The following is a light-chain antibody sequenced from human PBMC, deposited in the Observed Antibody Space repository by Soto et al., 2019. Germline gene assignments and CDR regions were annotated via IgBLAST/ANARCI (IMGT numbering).Light chain of an antibody. V-gene: IGLV4-69*01. Sequence: QSVLTQSPSASASLGASVKLTCTLSSGHNNYAIAWHQQQPGNGPRSLMKVNSDGSHSKGDGIPDRFSGSSSGAERYLTISSLQSEDEADYYCQTWGTGIQVVFGGGTKLTVL. CDR3: QTWGTGIQVV. J-gene: IGLJ2*01. CDR2: VNSDGSH. CDR1: SGHNNYA.